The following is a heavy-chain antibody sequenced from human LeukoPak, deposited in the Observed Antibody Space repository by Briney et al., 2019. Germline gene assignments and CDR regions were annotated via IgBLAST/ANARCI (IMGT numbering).Heavy chain of an antibody. CDR1: GYTFTGYY. D-gene: IGHD1-26*01. J-gene: IGHJ4*02. CDR3: ARDDDGIDY. V-gene: IGHV1-2*02. CDR2: INPKSGGT. Sequence: GASVKVSCKASGYTFTGYYIHWVRQAPGQGPEWMGWINPKSGGTNYAQKFQGRVTMTRETSISTAYMELTSLTSDDTAVYYCARDDDGIDYWGQGTLVIVSS.